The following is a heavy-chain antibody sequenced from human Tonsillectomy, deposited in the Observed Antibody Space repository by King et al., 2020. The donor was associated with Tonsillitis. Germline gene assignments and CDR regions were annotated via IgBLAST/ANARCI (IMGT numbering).Heavy chain of an antibody. J-gene: IGHJ4*02. V-gene: IGHV3-21*01. Sequence: VQLVEAGGGLVKPGGSLRLSCAASGFTFRSYTMHWVRQAPGKGLEWVSSISSGGSYIHYAASVKGRFTISRDNAKNSLYLQMNSLRAEDTAVYYSARVTYDILTGYYIDYFDNWGQGTLVTVSS. D-gene: IGHD3-9*01. CDR3: ARVTYDILTGYYIDYFDN. CDR1: GFTFRSYT. CDR2: ISSGGSYI.